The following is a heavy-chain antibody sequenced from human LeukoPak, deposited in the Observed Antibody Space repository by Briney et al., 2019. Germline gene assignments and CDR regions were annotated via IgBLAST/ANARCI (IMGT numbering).Heavy chain of an antibody. V-gene: IGHV3-21*01. CDR2: ISSSSSYI. CDR3: ARDRRRSSSWFGTQESGMDV. D-gene: IGHD6-13*01. CDR1: GFTFSSYS. J-gene: IGHJ6*02. Sequence: GGSLRLSCAASGFTFSSYSMNWVRQAPGKGLEWVSSISSSSSYIYYADSVKGRFTISRDNAKNSLYLQMNSLRAEDTAVYYCARDRRRSSSWFGTQESGMDVWGQGTTVTVSS.